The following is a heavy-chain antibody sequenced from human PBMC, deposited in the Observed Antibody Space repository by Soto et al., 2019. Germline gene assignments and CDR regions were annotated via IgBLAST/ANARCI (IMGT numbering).Heavy chain of an antibody. CDR2: ISGSGGST. J-gene: IGHJ3*02. CDR3: AGGGYFRSGYDAFDI. V-gene: IGHV3-23*01. Sequence: EVQLLESGGGLVQPGGSLRLSCAASGFTFSSYAMSWVRQAPGKGLVWVSAISGSGGSTYYADSVKGRFTISRDNSKNTLDLQRNSLRAEDTAVYYCAGGGYFRSGYDAFDIWGQGTMVTVSS. CDR1: GFTFSSYA. D-gene: IGHD5-12*01.